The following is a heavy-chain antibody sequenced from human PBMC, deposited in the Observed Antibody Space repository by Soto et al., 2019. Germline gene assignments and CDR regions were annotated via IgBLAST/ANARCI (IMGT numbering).Heavy chain of an antibody. CDR3: ARDPARYCSGGGCYEGFDY. D-gene: IGHD2-15*01. J-gene: IGHJ4*02. V-gene: IGHV4-31*03. CDR1: GGSISSGGYY. CDR2: IYYSGST. Sequence: PSETLSLTCTVSGGSISSGGYYWSWIRQHPGKGLEWIGYIYYSGSTYYNPSLKSRVTISLDTSKNQFSLRLSSVTAADTAVYYCARDPARYCSGGGCYEGFDYWGQGSLVTVSS.